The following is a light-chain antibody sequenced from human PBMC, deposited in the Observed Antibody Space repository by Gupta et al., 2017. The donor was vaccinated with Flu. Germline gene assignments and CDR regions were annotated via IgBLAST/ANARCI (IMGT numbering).Light chain of an antibody. J-gene: IGLJ1*01. V-gene: IGLV2-14*03. CDR3: NAYTTSNTLD. CDR1: SRDIDVYNF. Sequence: QSALTQPASVSGSPGQSITISCTGTSRDIDVYNFVSWYQQHPGKAPKLMIFDVSNRPSGVSNRFSGSKSGNTASLTISGLQAEDEADYYCNAYTTSNTLDFGNGTKVSVL. CDR2: DVS.